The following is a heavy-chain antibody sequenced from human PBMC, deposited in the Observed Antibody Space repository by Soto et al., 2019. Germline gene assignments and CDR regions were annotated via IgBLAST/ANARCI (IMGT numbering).Heavy chain of an antibody. CDR1: GYAFTSYA. CDR3: ARAPSWWYFDL. J-gene: IGHJ2*01. V-gene: IGHV1-3*01. CDR2: INAGNGNT. Sequence: GASVKVSCKASGYAFTSYAMHWVRQAPGQRLEWMGWINAGNGNTKYSQKFQGRVTITRDTSASTAYMELSSLRSEDTAVYYCARAPSWWYFDLWGRGTLVTVSS.